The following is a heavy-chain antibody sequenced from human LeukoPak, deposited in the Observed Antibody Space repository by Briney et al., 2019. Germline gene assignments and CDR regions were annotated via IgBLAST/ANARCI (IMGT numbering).Heavy chain of an antibody. J-gene: IGHJ4*02. CDR2: IYHSGST. CDR1: GYSISSGYY. Sequence: TSETLSLTCAVSGYSISSGYYWGWIRQPPGKGLEWIGSIYHSGSTYYNPSLKSRVTISVDTSKNQFSLKLSSVTAADTAVYYCARLDYDFWSGYLDYFDYWGQGTLVTVSS. D-gene: IGHD3-3*01. CDR3: ARLDYDFWSGYLDYFDY. V-gene: IGHV4-38-2*01.